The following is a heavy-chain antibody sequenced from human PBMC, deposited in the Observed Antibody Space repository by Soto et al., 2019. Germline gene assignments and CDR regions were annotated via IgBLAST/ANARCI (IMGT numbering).Heavy chain of an antibody. CDR1: GLPISNAW. J-gene: IGHJ6*02. D-gene: IGHD2-15*01. CDR3: TTGSVEGV. Sequence: VGSLRLSCAASGLPISNAWMNWVRQAPGKGLEWVGRIKTKTEGGPTDYAAAVKGRFTVSRDDSKNTLYLQMNSLKTEDTAVYYCTTGSVEGVWGQGTTVTVSS. V-gene: IGHV3-15*07. CDR2: IKTKTEGGPT.